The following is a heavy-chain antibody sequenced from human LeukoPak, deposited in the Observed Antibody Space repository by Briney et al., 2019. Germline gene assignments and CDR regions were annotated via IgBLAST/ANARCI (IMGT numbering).Heavy chain of an antibody. J-gene: IGHJ4*02. Sequence: SGGSLRLSCTASGFSFADNAMSWFRQAPGKGLEWVGFIRSKAQGGTTQYAASVKGRFTISRDDSKSIAYLQMNRLKTEDTAVYYCTRERLPRVVAATLLDWGQGTLVTVSS. V-gene: IGHV3-49*03. D-gene: IGHD2-15*01. CDR2: IRSKAQGGTT. CDR1: GFSFADNA. CDR3: TRERLPRVVAATLLD.